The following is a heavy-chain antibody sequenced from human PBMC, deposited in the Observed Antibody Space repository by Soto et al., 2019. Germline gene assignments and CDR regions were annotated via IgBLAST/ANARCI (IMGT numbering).Heavy chain of an antibody. CDR2: ISGSGGST. J-gene: IGHJ4*02. CDR1: GFTFSSYG. Sequence: EVQLLESGGGLVQPGGSLRLSCAASGFTFSSYGMSWVRQAPGKGLEWVSAISGSGGSTYYADSVKGRFTISRDNSKNTLYLQRNSLRADDTAVYYCAKPIAVGDNSPFDYWGQGTLVTVSS. D-gene: IGHD2-21*01. V-gene: IGHV3-23*01. CDR3: AKPIAVGDNSPFDY.